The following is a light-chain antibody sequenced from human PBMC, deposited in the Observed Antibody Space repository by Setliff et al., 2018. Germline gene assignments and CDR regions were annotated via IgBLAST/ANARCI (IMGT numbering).Light chain of an antibody. J-gene: IGLJ1*01. Sequence: QSVLTQPRSVSGSPGQSVTISCTGTSSDVGYYNFVSWYQEHPGKAPKLTIYDVSKRPSGVPDRFSGSRSGNTASLTISGLQAEDEADYYCCTYADTYISVFGTGTKVTVL. V-gene: IGLV2-11*01. CDR3: CTYADTYISV. CDR1: SSDVGYYNF. CDR2: DVS.